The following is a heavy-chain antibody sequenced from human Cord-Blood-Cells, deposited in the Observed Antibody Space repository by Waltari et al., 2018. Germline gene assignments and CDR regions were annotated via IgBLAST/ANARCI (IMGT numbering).Heavy chain of an antibody. J-gene: IGHJ4*02. CDR3: ARGVGSGWYDY. CDR1: GFTASSTY. CDR2: IYSGGST. Sequence: EVQLVESGGCLVQPGGSLRLSCAASGFTASSTYMSWVRQAQGKGREWVSVIYSGGSTYNADSVKGRFTISRHNSKNTLYLQMNSLRAEDTAVYYCARGVGSGWYDYWGQGTLVTVSS. V-gene: IGHV3-53*04. D-gene: IGHD6-19*01.